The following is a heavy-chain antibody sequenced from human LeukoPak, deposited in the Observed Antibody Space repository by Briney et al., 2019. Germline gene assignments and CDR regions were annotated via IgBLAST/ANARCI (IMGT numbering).Heavy chain of an antibody. Sequence: GGSLRLSCAASGFTFSSYGMHWVRQAPGKGLEWVAVIWYDGSNKYYADSVKGRFTISRDNSKNTLYLQMNSLRAEDTAVYYCARETWIKAFDIWGQGTMVTVSS. V-gene: IGHV3-33*01. CDR3: ARETWIKAFDI. CDR1: GFTFSSYG. CDR2: IWYDGSNK. D-gene: IGHD5-12*01. J-gene: IGHJ3*02.